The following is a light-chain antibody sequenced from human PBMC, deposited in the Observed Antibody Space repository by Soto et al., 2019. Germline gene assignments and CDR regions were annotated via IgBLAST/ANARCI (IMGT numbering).Light chain of an antibody. Sequence: EMVMTQSPATLSVSPGERATLSCRASQNVNSNLAWYQQKPGQAPRLLIYGASTRATGIPARFSGSGSGTEFTLTISSLQSEDFAVYYCQQYNEWPFTFGPGTKVDIK. CDR1: QNVNSN. CDR2: GAS. J-gene: IGKJ3*01. CDR3: QQYNEWPFT. V-gene: IGKV3-15*01.